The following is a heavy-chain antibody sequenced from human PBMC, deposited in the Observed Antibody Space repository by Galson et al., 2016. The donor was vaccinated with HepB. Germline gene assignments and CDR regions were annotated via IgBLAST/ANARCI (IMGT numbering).Heavy chain of an antibody. J-gene: IGHJ4*02. V-gene: IGHV3-23*01. D-gene: IGHD1-26*01. Sequence: SLRLSCAASGFTFNNYAMSWVRQAPGKGLECVSVVSGSSSTTYYADSVKGRFTISKDNSRNTLYLQMTTLRAEDTAIYYCVKGRVGITTSALDYWGQGTLVTVSS. CDR3: VKGRVGITTSALDY. CDR1: GFTFNNYA. CDR2: VSGSSSTT.